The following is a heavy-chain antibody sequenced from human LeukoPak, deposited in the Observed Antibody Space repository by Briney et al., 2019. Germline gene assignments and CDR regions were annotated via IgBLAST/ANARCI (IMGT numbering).Heavy chain of an antibody. D-gene: IGHD3-9*01. Sequence: SEILSLTCTVSGASLSSSSYYWGWIRQPPGKGLEWIGNIYYSGSTYYNPSLKSRVTLSVDMSKNQLSLKLSSVTAADTAVYYCTRRHYHLLTGYYQSDHWGQGILVTVSS. CDR3: TRRHYHLLTGYYQSDH. V-gene: IGHV4-39*01. CDR1: GASLSSSSYY. J-gene: IGHJ4*02. CDR2: IYYSGST.